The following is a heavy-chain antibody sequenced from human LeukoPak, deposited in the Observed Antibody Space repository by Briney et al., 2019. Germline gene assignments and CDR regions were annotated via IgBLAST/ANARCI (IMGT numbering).Heavy chain of an antibody. CDR2: INHSGST. CDR3: ARLARSMVRGVRQVGYYYYMDV. Sequence: SETLSLTCAVYGGSFSGYYWSWIRQPPGKGLEWIGEINHSGSTNYNPSHKSRVTISVDTSKNQFSLKLSSVTAADTAVYYCARLARSMVRGVRQVGYYYYMDVWGKGTTVTISS. J-gene: IGHJ6*03. D-gene: IGHD3-10*01. V-gene: IGHV4-34*01. CDR1: GGSFSGYY.